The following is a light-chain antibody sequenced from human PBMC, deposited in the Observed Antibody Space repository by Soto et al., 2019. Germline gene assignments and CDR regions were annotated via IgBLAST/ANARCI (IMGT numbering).Light chain of an antibody. CDR1: QSVSSN. V-gene: IGKV3-15*01. CDR3: QQYNNWLYT. Sequence: EIVMTQSPATLSVSPGERATLSCRASQSVSSNLAWYQQKPGQAPRLLFYGASTRATGIPARFSGSGSGTEFTLAISSLQSGDFAVYYCQQYNNWLYTFGQGTKLEIK. CDR2: GAS. J-gene: IGKJ2*01.